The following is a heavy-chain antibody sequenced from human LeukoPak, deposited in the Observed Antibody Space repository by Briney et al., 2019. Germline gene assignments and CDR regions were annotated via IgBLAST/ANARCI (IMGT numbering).Heavy chain of an antibody. CDR2: IYYSGST. D-gene: IGHD6-19*01. CDR3: ARQLRGEAVAGHLQPFDY. V-gene: IGHV4-59*08. Sequence: PSEALSLTCTVSGGSISSYYWNWIRQPPGKGLEWIGYIYYSGSTNYNPSLRSRVTISVDTSKNQFSLKLSSVTAADTAVYFCARQLRGEAVAGHLQPFDYWGQGTLVTVSS. CDR1: GGSISSYY. J-gene: IGHJ4*02.